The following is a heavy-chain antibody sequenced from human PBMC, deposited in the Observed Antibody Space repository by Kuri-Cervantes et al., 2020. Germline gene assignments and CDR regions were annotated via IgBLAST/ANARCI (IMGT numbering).Heavy chain of an antibody. CDR1: GFTFSSYG. V-gene: IGHV3-30*18. Sequence: GESLKISCAASGFTFSSYGMHWVRQAPGKGLEWVAVISYDGSNKYYADSVKGRFTISRDNSKNTLYLQMNSPRAEDTAVYYCAKLGSSSSSWYYYYGMDVWGQGTTVTVSS. CDR2: ISYDGSNK. D-gene: IGHD6-13*01. CDR3: AKLGSSSSSWYYYYGMDV. J-gene: IGHJ6*02.